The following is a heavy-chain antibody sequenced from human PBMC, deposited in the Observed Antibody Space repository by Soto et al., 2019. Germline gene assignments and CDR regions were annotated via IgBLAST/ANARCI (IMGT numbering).Heavy chain of an antibody. J-gene: IGHJ4*02. V-gene: IGHV1-18*01. Sequence: QVQLVQSGAEVTKPGASVKVSCKASGYIFLKFGVTWVRQAPGQGLEWMGWINPDNGNTNYAQNLRGRVTMTADTSTNTVNMELRGLTSDDTAIYYCARVGAYSDDYISYFDYWGQGTLVTISS. D-gene: IGHD4-4*01. CDR1: GYIFLKFG. CDR3: ARVGAYSDDYISYFDY. CDR2: INPDNGNT.